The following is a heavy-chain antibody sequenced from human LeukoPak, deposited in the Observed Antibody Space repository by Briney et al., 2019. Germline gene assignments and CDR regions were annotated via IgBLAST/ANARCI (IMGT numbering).Heavy chain of an antibody. CDR3: AKGSDIVVVPAAIV. CDR1: GFTFSGYA. D-gene: IGHD2-2*02. Sequence: GGSLRPSCAASGFTFSGYAMSWVRQAPGKGLEWVSAISGSGGSTYYADSVKGRFTISRDNSKNTLYLQMNSLRAEDTAVYYCAKGSDIVVVPAAIVWGQGTLVTVSS. V-gene: IGHV3-23*01. J-gene: IGHJ4*02. CDR2: ISGSGGST.